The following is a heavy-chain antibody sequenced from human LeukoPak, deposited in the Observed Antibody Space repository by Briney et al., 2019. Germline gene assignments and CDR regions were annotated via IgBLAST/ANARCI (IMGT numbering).Heavy chain of an antibody. CDR1: GFIVRSNH. V-gene: IGHV3-66*01. CDR3: ARERPDSRNLDS. CDR2: TYSGDTT. J-gene: IGHJ4*02. Sequence: PWGSLRLSCAAFGFIVRSNHINWVRQAPGKGLEWVSITYSGDTTYYADSVKGRFIISRDDSKNTLSLQMNDLRVEDTAVYYCARERPDSRNLDSWGRGALVTVSS. D-gene: IGHD1-14*01.